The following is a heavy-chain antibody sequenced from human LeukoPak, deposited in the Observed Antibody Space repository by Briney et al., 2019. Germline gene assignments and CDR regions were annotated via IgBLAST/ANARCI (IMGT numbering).Heavy chain of an antibody. J-gene: IGHJ4*02. CDR2: IYSGGST. D-gene: IGHD6-19*01. CDR1: GYTASSNY. V-gene: IGHV3-66*01. CDR3: ARDPGQWVGGFDY. Sequence: GGSLRLSSAASGYTASSNYMRWVRQALGKGLEWVSVIYSGGSTYYAESVRGRFTISRDNFKNTLYLQMNSVRDEDTAVYYCARDPGQWVGGFDYWGRGTLVTVS.